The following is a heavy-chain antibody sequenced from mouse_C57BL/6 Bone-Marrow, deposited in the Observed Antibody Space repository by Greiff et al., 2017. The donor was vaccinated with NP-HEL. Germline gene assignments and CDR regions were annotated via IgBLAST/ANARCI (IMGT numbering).Heavy chain of an antibody. CDR3: ARQKLLRLYFDV. V-gene: IGHV5-15*01. CDR2: ISHLAYSI. D-gene: IGHD1-1*01. J-gene: IGHJ1*03. Sequence: EVMLVESGGGLVQPGGSLKLSCAASGFTFSDYGMAWVRQAPRQGPEWVAFISHLAYSIYYADTVTGRFTISRENAKNTLYLEMSSLRSEDTAMYYCARQKLLRLYFDVWGTGTTVTVSS. CDR1: GFTFSDYG.